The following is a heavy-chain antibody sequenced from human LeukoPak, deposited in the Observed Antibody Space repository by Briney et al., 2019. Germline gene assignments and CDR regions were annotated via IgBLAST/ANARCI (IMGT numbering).Heavy chain of an antibody. D-gene: IGHD4/OR15-4a*01. CDR3: ARRAGAYSHPYDY. Sequence: PGGSLRLSCAASGFTFSTYNMNWVRQAPGKGLEWVSSITSSSSYTFYADSVKGRFTISRDNSKNTVYLQMNSLRAEDTAVYYCARRAGAYSHPYDYWGQGTLVTVSS. CDR1: GFTFSTYN. V-gene: IGHV3-21*04. J-gene: IGHJ4*02. CDR2: ITSSSSYT.